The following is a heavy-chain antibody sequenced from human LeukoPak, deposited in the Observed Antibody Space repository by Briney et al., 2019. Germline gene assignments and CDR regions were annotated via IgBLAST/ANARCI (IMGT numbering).Heavy chain of an antibody. Sequence: ASVKVSCKASGYTFTSYAMNWVRQAPGQGLEWMGWISAYNGNTNYAQKLQGRVTMTTDTSMSTAYMELRSLRSDDTAVYYCARLTFGGVIVKDSDYWGQGTLVTVSS. D-gene: IGHD3-16*02. J-gene: IGHJ4*02. CDR2: ISAYNGNT. V-gene: IGHV1-18*01. CDR3: ARLTFGGVIVKDSDY. CDR1: GYTFTSYA.